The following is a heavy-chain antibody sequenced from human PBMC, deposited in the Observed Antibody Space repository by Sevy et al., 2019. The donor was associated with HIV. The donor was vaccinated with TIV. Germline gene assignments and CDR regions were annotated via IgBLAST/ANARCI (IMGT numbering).Heavy chain of an antibody. Sequence: GGSLRLSCAASGFTFSSYAMHWVRQAPGKGLEWVAVISYDGSNKYYVDSVKGRFTISRDNSKNTLYLQMNSLRAEDTAVYYCARDNLGYCISTGCPAWFAPWGQGTLVTVSS. CDR1: GFTFSSYA. D-gene: IGHD2-2*01. J-gene: IGHJ5*02. CDR2: ISYDGSNK. V-gene: IGHV3-30-3*01. CDR3: ARDNLGYCISTGCPAWFAP.